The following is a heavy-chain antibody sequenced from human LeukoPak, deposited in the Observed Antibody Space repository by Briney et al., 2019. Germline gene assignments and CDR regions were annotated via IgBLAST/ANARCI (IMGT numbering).Heavy chain of an antibody. CDR3: ASGAFDYGDHGDYYYYMDV. V-gene: IGHV4-34*01. Sequence: SGGSLRLSCAASGFTVSSNYMSWVRQAPGKGLEWIGEINHSGSTNYNPSLKSRVTISVDTSKNQFSLKLSSVTAADTAVYYCASGAFDYGDHGDYYYYMDVWGKGTTVTVSS. D-gene: IGHD4-17*01. CDR1: GFTVSSNY. CDR2: INHSGST. J-gene: IGHJ6*03.